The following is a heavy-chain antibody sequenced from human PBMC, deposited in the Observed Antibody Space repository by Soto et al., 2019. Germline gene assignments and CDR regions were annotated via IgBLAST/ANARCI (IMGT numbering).Heavy chain of an antibody. Sequence: QVQLQESGPGLVKPSQTLSLTCTVSGGSISSDGYYWSWIRQHPGKGLEWIGYIYYSGSTYYNPSLKSRVTISVDTSKNQFSLKLSSVTAADTAVYYCARTSWGPVANFDYWGQGTLVTVSS. CDR3: ARTSWGPVANFDY. J-gene: IGHJ4*02. CDR1: GGSISSDGYY. V-gene: IGHV4-31*03. CDR2: IYYSGST. D-gene: IGHD2-21*01.